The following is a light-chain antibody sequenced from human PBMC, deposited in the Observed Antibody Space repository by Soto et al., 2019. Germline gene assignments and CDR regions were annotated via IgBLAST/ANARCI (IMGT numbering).Light chain of an antibody. CDR3: QQYGSSPRS. CDR2: GAY. J-gene: IGKJ1*01. Sequence: EIVLTQSPGTLSLSPGERATLSCRASQSVSSTYLAWYQHKLGQAPRLLIYGAYCKASGIPDRFSGSGSGTDFTLSISRLEPEDFAVYYCQQYGSSPRSFGQGTKVEVK. CDR1: QSVSSTY. V-gene: IGKV3-20*01.